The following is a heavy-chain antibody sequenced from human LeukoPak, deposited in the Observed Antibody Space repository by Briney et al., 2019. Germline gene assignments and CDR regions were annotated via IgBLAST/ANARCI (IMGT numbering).Heavy chain of an antibody. V-gene: IGHV3-11*06. J-gene: IGHJ4*02. CDR2: ISSSSSYT. CDR3: ARGGVGYFDWLLFDY. CDR1: GFTFSDYY. Sequence: GGSLRLSCAASGFTFSDYYMSWIRQAPGKGLEWGSYISSSSSYTNYADSVKGRFTISRDNAKNSLYLQMNSLRAEDTAVYYCARGGVGYFDWLLFDYWGQGTLVTVSS. D-gene: IGHD3-9*01.